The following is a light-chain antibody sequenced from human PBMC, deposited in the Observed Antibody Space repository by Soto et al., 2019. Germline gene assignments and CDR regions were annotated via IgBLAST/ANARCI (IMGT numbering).Light chain of an antibody. V-gene: IGKV3-20*01. CDR2: RTS. Sequence: EIVLTQSPGTLSLSPGERATLSCRASQSVSSNSLAWYQQKPGQAPRLLIYRTSTMATGIPDRFSGSGSGTDFSLTISRLEPEDFAVYFCQQSGNSPQTSFGQGTKLEIK. CDR3: QQSGNSPQTS. CDR1: QSVSSNS. J-gene: IGKJ2*01.